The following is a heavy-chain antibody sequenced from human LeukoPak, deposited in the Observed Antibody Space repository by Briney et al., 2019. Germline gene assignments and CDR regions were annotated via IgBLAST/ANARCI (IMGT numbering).Heavy chain of an antibody. J-gene: IGHJ4*02. CDR1: GYSFTNYW. Sequence: HGESLKISCEGSGYSFTNYWITWVRQMPGKGLEWMGVVYPGDSDTRYSPSFQGQVTISADKSINTAYLQWSSLKASDTAMYYCARLGGNCSSTSCYTMYYFDYWGQGTLVTVSS. CDR2: VYPGDSDT. CDR3: ARLGGNCSSTSCYTMYYFDY. D-gene: IGHD2-2*02. V-gene: IGHV5-51*01.